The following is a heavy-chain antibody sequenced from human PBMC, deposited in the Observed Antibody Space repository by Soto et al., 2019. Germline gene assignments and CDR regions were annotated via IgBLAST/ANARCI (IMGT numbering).Heavy chain of an antibody. D-gene: IGHD3-10*01. CDR3: ARGRMVRGVTFYYYYYMDV. J-gene: IGHJ6*03. CDR1: GFTFSFYW. CDR2: IKEDGSEK. V-gene: IGHV3-7*01. Sequence: EVQLVESGGGLVQPGGSLRLSCAASGFTFSFYWMSWVRQAPGKGLEWVANIKEDGSEKYYVDSVKGRFTISRDNAKNSRYLQMNSLRAEDTAVYYCARGRMVRGVTFYYYYYMDVWGKGTTVTVS.